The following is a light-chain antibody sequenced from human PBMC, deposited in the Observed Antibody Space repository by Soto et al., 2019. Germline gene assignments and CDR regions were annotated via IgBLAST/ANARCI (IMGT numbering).Light chain of an antibody. Sequence: DIQMTQYTSTLSASVGDRVTITCRASKSISSWLAWYQQKPGKAPKLLIYKASSLESGVPSRFSGSGSGTEFTLTISSLQPDDFATYYCQQYNSYWTFGQGTKVEIK. CDR1: KSISSW. J-gene: IGKJ1*01. CDR3: QQYNSYWT. V-gene: IGKV1-5*03. CDR2: KAS.